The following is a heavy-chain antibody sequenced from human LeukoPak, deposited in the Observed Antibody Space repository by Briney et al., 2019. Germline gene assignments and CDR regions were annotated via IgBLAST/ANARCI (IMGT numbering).Heavy chain of an antibody. CDR3: AKGPKQLLIRRGVWAYMDV. CDR1: GFTFSSYG. CDR2: IRYDGSNK. J-gene: IGHJ6*03. V-gene: IGHV3-30*02. D-gene: IGHD6-19*01. Sequence: GGSLRLSCAASGFTFSSYGMHWVRQAPGKGLEWVTFIRYDGSNKYYADSVKGRFTISRDNSKNTLYLQMNSLRIEDTAVYYCAKGPKQLLIRRGVWAYMDVWGKGTTVTISS.